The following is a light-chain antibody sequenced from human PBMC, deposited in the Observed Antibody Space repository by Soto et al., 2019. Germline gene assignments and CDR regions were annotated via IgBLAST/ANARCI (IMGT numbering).Light chain of an antibody. CDR1: SSDVGGYNY. CDR3: SSYTTSSTLA. J-gene: IGLJ2*01. Sequence: QSALTQPASVSGSPGQSITISCTGTSSDVGGYNYVSWYQQHPGKAPKLIIYDVSNRPSGVSNRFSGSKSGNTASLTISGLQAEDEADYYCSSYTTSSTLAFGRGTKLTVL. V-gene: IGLV2-14*03. CDR2: DVS.